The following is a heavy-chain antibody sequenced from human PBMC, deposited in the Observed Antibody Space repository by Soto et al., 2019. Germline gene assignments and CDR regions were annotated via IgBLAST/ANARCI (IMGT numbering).Heavy chain of an antibody. CDR2: IKRDGSTT. CDR1: GFTFSDYW. V-gene: IGHV3-74*01. CDR3: ARGAINYYYEDL. J-gene: IGHJ6*03. Sequence: EVQLVESGGGLVQPGGSLRLSCTASGFTFSDYWMHWVRQAPGKGLEWVSRIKRDGSTTNYADSVKGRFTISRDNANNTLYLEMNSMRVEDTADYYGARGAINYYYEDLWGKGTTVTVSS.